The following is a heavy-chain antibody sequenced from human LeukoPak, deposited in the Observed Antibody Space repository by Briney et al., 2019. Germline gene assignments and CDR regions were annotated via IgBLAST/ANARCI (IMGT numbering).Heavy chain of an antibody. V-gene: IGHV3-48*04. CDR1: GFTFSRYS. Sequence: GGSLRLSCAASGFTFSRYSMNWVRQAPGKGLEWASYISRSSSTIHYADSVKGRFTISRDNAKSSLFLQMNSLRAEDTAVYYCARDGGATMVRGVATYDSWGQGTLVTVSS. CDR3: ARDGGATMVRGVATYDS. D-gene: IGHD3-10*01. CDR2: ISRSSSTI. J-gene: IGHJ4*02.